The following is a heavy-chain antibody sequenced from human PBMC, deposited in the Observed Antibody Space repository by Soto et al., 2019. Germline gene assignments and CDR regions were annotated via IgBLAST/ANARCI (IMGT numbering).Heavy chain of an antibody. D-gene: IGHD3-9*01. CDR1: GFTFTSSA. CDR2: IVVGSGNT. Sequence: GASVKVSCKASGFTFTSSAIQWVRQARGQRLEWIGWIVVGSGNTNYAQKFQERVTITRDMSTSTAYMELSSLRSEDTAVYYCAARSTSGMSPISFDIWGQGTMVTVSS. J-gene: IGHJ3*02. V-gene: IGHV1-58*02. CDR3: AARSTSGMSPISFDI.